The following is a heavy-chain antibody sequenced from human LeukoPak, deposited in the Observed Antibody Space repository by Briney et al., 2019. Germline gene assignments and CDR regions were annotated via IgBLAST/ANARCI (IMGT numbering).Heavy chain of an antibody. CDR3: ARGLRYCIDGVCQNWFDP. J-gene: IGHJ5*02. CDR1: GFTFSSHA. CDR2: INSDGSST. Sequence: PGGSLRLSCGASGFTFSSHAVHWVRQAPGKGLVWVSRINSDGSSTSYADSVKGRFTISRDNAKNTLYLQMNSLRAEDTAVYYCARGLRYCIDGVCQNWFDPWGQGTLVTVSS. D-gene: IGHD2-8*01. V-gene: IGHV3-74*01.